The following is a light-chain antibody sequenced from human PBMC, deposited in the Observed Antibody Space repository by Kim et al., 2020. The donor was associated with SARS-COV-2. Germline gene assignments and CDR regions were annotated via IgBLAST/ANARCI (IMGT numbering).Light chain of an antibody. V-gene: IGLV1-44*01. CDR2: SNN. CDR3: AAWDDSLNEV. J-gene: IGLJ3*02. Sequence: PGQRVTISCSGSSSNIGSNTVNWYQQLPGTAPKLLIYSNNQRPSGVPDRFSGSKSGTSASLAISGLHSEDEADYYCAAWDDSLNEVFGGGTQLTVL. CDR1: SSNIGSNT.